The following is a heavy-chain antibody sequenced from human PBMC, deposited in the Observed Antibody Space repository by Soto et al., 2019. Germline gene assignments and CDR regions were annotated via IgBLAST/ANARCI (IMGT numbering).Heavy chain of an antibody. D-gene: IGHD4-17*01. CDR2: IYPGDSDT. Sequence: GESLKISCKGSGYSFTSYWIGWVRQMPGKGLEWMGIIYPGDSDTRYSPSFQGQVTISADKSISTAYLQWSSLKASDTAMYYCARGMPWANGDSTDGMDVWGQGTTVTVSS. CDR3: ARGMPWANGDSTDGMDV. CDR1: GYSFTSYW. V-gene: IGHV5-51*01. J-gene: IGHJ6*02.